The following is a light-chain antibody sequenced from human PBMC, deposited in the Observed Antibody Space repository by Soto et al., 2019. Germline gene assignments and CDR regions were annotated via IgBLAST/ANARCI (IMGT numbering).Light chain of an antibody. CDR2: GIS. V-gene: IGKV3-15*01. Sequence: PWETFTLSCSASQRIGRNYLAWYQQQPGRAPRLLIYGISTRATGIPARLSGSGYGTDLTLTISSMQSEDFEVYYCQQYTQWPITFGQGTRLEIK. CDR3: QQYTQWPIT. J-gene: IGKJ5*01. CDR1: QRIGRN.